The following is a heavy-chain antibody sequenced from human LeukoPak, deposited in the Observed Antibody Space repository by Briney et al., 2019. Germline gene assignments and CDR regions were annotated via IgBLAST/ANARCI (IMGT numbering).Heavy chain of an antibody. J-gene: IGHJ4*02. Sequence: GGSLRLSCAASGFTFSTYAMGWVRQAPGKGLEWVSAISGSSSYIYYADSVKGRFTISRDNAKNSLYLQMNSLRAEDTAVYYCARGGEDYYGSGSYYNDYWGQGTLVTVSS. CDR2: ISGSSSYI. D-gene: IGHD3-10*01. V-gene: IGHV3-21*01. CDR3: ARGGEDYYGSGSYYNDY. CDR1: GFTFSTYA.